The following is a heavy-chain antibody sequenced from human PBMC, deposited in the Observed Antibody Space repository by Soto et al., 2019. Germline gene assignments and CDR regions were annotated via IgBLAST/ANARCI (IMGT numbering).Heavy chain of an antibody. D-gene: IGHD3-22*01. Sequence: SVKVSCKASGGTFSSYAISWVRQAPGQGLEWMGGIIPIFGTANYAQKFQGRVTITADESTSTAYMELSSLRSEDTAVYYCARGVGITMIVVEDYFDYWGQGTLVTVSS. CDR3: ARGVGITMIVVEDYFDY. CDR1: GGTFSSYA. J-gene: IGHJ4*02. CDR2: IIPIFGTA. V-gene: IGHV1-69*13.